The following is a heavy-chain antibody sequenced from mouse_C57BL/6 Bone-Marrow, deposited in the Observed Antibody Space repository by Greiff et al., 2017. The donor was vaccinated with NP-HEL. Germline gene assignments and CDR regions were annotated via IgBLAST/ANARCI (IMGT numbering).Heavy chain of an antibody. CDR2: ISYDGSN. V-gene: IGHV3-6*01. D-gene: IGHD1-1*01. CDR1: GYSITSGYY. CDR3: ARGGMDYGSSYEGWYFDV. Sequence: VQLKESGPGLVKPSQSLSLTCSVTGYSITSGYYWNWIRQFPGNKLEWMGYISYDGSNNYNPSLKNRISITRDPSKNQFFLKLNSVTTEDTATYYCARGGMDYGSSYEGWYFDVWGTGTTVTVSS. J-gene: IGHJ1*03.